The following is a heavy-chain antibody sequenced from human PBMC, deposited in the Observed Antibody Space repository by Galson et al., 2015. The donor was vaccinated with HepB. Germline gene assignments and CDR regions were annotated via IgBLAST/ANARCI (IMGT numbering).Heavy chain of an antibody. CDR2: ISGSAYST. Sequence: SLRLSCAASGFTFSNYAMSWVRQAPGKGLEWISSISGSAYSTYYADSVKGRFFISRDNSKNTLYLHMNSLGAEDTALYYCAKSTASYGPSDAFDVRGQGTMVTVSS. CDR3: AKSTASYGPSDAFDV. CDR1: GFTFSNYA. D-gene: IGHD5-18*01. J-gene: IGHJ3*01. V-gene: IGHV3-23*01.